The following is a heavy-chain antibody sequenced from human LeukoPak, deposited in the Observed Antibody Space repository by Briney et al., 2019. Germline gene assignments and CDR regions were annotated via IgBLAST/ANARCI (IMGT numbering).Heavy chain of an antibody. V-gene: IGHV4-61*02. D-gene: IGHD6-13*01. CDR2: IYTSGST. J-gene: IGHJ5*02. CDR1: GGSISSGSYF. Sequence: SETLSLTCTVSGGSISSGSYFWSWIRQPAGKGLEWIGRIYTSGSTNYNPSLKSRVTISVDTSKNQFSLKLSSVTAADTAVYYCARRFVAAAALNWFDPWGQGTLVTVSS. CDR3: ARRFVAAAALNWFDP.